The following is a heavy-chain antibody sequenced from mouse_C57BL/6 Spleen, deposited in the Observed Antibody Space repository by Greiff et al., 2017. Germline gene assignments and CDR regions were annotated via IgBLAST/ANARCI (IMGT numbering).Heavy chain of an antibody. CDR2: ISYDGSN. D-gene: IGHD1-1*01. J-gene: IGHJ2*01. CDR3: ARDYYDYFDY. CDR1: GYSITSGYY. Sequence: EVQLVESGPGLVKPSQSLSLTCSVTGYSITSGYYWNWIRQFPGNKLEWMGYISYDGSNNYNPSLKNRISITRDTSKNQFFLKLNSVTTEDTATYYCARDYYDYFDYWGQGTTLTVSS. V-gene: IGHV3-6*01.